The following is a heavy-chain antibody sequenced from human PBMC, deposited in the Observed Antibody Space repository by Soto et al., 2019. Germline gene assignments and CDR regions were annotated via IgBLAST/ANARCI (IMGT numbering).Heavy chain of an antibody. CDR3: ARSLSLGYYYGMDV. J-gene: IGHJ6*02. CDR1: GFTFSDYY. Sequence: QVPLVESGGGLVKPGGSLRLSCAASGFTFSDYYMSWIRQAPGKGLEWVSYISSSSSYTNYADSVKGRFTISRDNAKNSLYLQMNSLRAEDTAVYYCARSLSLGYYYGMDVWGQGTTVTVSS. V-gene: IGHV3-11*05. CDR2: ISSSSSYT.